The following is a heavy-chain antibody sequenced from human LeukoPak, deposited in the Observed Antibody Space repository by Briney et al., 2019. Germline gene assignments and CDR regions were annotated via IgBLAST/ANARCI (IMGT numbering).Heavy chain of an antibody. CDR1: GGSFSGYY. V-gene: IGHV4-34*01. J-gene: IGHJ4*02. Sequence: SDTLSLTCAVYGGSFSGYYWSWIRQPPGKGLEWIGEINHSGSTNYNPSLKSRVTISVDTSKDQFSLKLSSVTAADTAVYYCARSYGDTDYWGQGTLVTVSS. D-gene: IGHD4-17*01. CDR2: INHSGST. CDR3: ARSYGDTDY.